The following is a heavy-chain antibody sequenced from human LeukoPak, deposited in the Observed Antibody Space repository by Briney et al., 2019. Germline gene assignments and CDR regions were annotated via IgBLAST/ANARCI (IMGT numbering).Heavy chain of an antibody. CDR1: GYSISSGYY. Sequence: PSETLSLTCTVSGYSISSGYYWGWIRQPPGKGLEWIGSIYHSGSTYYNPSLKSRVTISVDTSKNQSSLKVTSVTAADTAIYYCARTTRYCSGGTCYGAVENFDYWGQGTLVTVSS. J-gene: IGHJ4*02. CDR3: ARTTRYCSGGTCYGAVENFDY. V-gene: IGHV4-38-2*02. D-gene: IGHD2-15*01. CDR2: IYHSGST.